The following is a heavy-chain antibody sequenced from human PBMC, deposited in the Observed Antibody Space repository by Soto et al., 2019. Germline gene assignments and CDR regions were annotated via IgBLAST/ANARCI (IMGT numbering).Heavy chain of an antibody. CDR3: ATEPAYYDSRSYHSPFDY. Sequence: GGSLRLSCAASGPTFNNAWMNWVRQAPGKGLEWVGRITSEANGGTTDYAAPVKGRFTISRDDSKNTLYLQMNTLKTEDTAVYYCATEPAYYDSRSYHSPFDYWGQGTLVTVSS. CDR1: GPTFNNAW. J-gene: IGHJ4*02. CDR2: ITSEANGGTT. D-gene: IGHD3-22*01. V-gene: IGHV3-15*01.